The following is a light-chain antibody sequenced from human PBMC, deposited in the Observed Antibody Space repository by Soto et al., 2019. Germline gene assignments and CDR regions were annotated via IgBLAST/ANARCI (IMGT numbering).Light chain of an antibody. CDR2: KAS. J-gene: IGKJ1*01. V-gene: IGKV1-5*03. CDR1: QSISSW. Sequence: DIQMTQSPSTLSASVGDRVTITCRASQSISSWLAWYQQKPGKAPKLLIYKASTLQSGVPSRFSGSGSGTEFTLAISSLLPDDSATYYCQQYNDNRTFGQGTKV. CDR3: QQYNDNRT.